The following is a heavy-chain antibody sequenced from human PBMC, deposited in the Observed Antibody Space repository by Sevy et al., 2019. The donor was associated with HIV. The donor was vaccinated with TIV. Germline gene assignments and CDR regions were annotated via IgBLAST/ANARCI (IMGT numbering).Heavy chain of an antibody. J-gene: IGHJ4*02. CDR1: GGSISSYY. CDR3: ARSRIAMAGYFDY. CDR2: IYYSGST. Sequence: SETLSLTCTVSGGSISSYYWSWIRQPPGKGLEWIGYIYYSGSTNYNPSLKSRVTISVDTSKNQFSLKLSSVTAADTAVYYCARSRIAMAGYFDYWGQGTLVTVSS. D-gene: IGHD6-19*01. V-gene: IGHV4-59*01.